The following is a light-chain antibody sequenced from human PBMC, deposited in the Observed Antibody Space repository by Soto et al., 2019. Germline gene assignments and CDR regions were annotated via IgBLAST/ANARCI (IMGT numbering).Light chain of an antibody. V-gene: IGKV3-20*01. CDR3: QQYGSSRNT. CDR1: QSVSSSY. J-gene: IGKJ2*01. Sequence: EIVLTQSPGTLSLSPGKRATLSCRASQSVSSSYLAWYQQKPGQAPRLLIYGASSRATVIPDRFSGSGSGTDFNLTISRLEPEDCAVYYCQQYGSSRNTFGQGTKLEIK. CDR2: GAS.